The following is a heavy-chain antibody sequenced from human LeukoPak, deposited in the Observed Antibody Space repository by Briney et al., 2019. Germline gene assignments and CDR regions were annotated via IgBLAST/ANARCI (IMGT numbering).Heavy chain of an antibody. Sequence: SETLSLTCTVSGGSISSYYWTWARQPPGKGLDWIGHVYHSGSTNYNPSLKSRVTISLDTSKNQFSLKLSSVTAADTAVYYCARGARAPVDWGQGTLVTVSS. V-gene: IGHV4-59*01. CDR2: VYHSGST. J-gene: IGHJ4*02. CDR3: ARGARAPVD. CDR1: GGSISSYY.